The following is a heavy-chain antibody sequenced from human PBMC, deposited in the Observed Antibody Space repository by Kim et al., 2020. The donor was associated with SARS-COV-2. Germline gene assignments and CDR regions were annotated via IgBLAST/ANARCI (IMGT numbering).Heavy chain of an antibody. CDR3: ASSRDDYNYGMDV. J-gene: IGHJ6*02. CDR1: GGPITEYY. CDR2: MFYGGAT. V-gene: IGHV4-59*13. Sequence: SETLSLTCSVFGGPITEYYWTWIRQPPGKGLEWFGYMFYGGATKYNPSLKSRVALSVDTSKNQFSLRLGSVTAADTAMYYCASSRDDYNYGMDVWGHGTTVTVSS.